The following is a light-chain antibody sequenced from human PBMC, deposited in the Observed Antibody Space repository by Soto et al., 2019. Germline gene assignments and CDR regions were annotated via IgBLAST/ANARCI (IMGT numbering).Light chain of an antibody. Sequence: EIVLTQSPATLSLSPGERATLSCRASESVSSYIAWYQQKPGQAPRLLIYDASNRATDIPARFSGSGSGTDFTLTISSLEPEDFAVYYCQQRSNWPPSFGQGKRLEIK. CDR3: QQRSNWPPS. CDR2: DAS. CDR1: ESVSSY. V-gene: IGKV3-11*01. J-gene: IGKJ5*01.